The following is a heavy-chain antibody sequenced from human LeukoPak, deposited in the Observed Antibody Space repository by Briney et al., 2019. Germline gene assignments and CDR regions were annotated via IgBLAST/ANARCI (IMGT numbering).Heavy chain of an antibody. J-gene: IGHJ3*02. Sequence: ASVKVSCKASGYTFTSYDINWVRQATGQGLEWMGWMNPNSGNTGYAQKFQGRVTMTRNTSISTAYMELSSLRSEDTGVYYCATERRFLEWSSEAFDIWGQGTMVTVSS. D-gene: IGHD3-3*01. V-gene: IGHV1-8*01. CDR3: ATERRFLEWSSEAFDI. CDR2: MNPNSGNT. CDR1: GYTFTSYD.